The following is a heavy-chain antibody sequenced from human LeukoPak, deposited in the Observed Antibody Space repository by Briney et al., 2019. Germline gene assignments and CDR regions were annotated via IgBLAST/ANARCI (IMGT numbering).Heavy chain of an antibody. J-gene: IGHJ6*02. Sequence: SETLSLTCTVSGGSISSYYWSWIRQPPGKGLEWSGYIYYSGSTNYNPSLKSRVTISVDTSKNQFSLKLSSVTAADTAVYYCARDSSGWSNYYYGMDVWGQGTTVTVSS. CDR3: ARDSSGWSNYYYGMDV. CDR2: IYYSGST. CDR1: GGSISSYY. V-gene: IGHV4-59*01. D-gene: IGHD6-19*01.